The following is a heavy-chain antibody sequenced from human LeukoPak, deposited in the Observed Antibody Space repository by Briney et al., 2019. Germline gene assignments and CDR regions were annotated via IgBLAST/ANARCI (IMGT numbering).Heavy chain of an antibody. CDR1: GYTFTDYY. V-gene: IGHV1-2*02. D-gene: IGHD5-18*01. CDR3: ARGTGEGYTYGRYYFDY. J-gene: IGHJ4*02. Sequence: ASVKVSCKASGYTFTDYYMHWVRQAPGQGLEWMGWINPNSGGTNYAQKFQGRVTMTRDTSISTAYVELSRLRSDDTAVYYCARGTGEGYTYGRYYFDYWGQGTLVTVSS. CDR2: INPNSGGT.